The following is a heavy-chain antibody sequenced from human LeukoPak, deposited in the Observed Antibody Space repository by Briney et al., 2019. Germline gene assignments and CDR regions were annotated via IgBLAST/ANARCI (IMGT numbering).Heavy chain of an antibody. J-gene: IGHJ4*02. V-gene: IGHV3-23*01. CDR3: ANPPTVTSFDH. Sequence: GGSLRLSCAASGFTFSSYAMNWVRQAPGKGLEWVSSISGSGGRTYYADSVKGRFTISRDNSRNTLYLQMNSLRAEDTAVYYCANPPTVTSFDHWGQGTLVTVSS. D-gene: IGHD4-11*01. CDR2: ISGSGGRT. CDR1: GFTFSSYA.